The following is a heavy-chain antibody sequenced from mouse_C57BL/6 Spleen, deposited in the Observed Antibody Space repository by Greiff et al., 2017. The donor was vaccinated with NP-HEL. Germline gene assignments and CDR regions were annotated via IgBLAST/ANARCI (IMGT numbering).Heavy chain of an antibody. D-gene: IGHD2-4*01. CDR1: GYTFTDYY. CDR3: ARGYYDYLAWFAY. Sequence: DVKLQESGPVLVKPGASVKMSCKASGYTFTDYYMNWVKQSHGKSLEWIGVINPYNGGTSYNQKFKGKATLTVDKSSSTAYMELNSLTSEDSAVYYCARGYYDYLAWFAYWGQGTLVTVSA. J-gene: IGHJ3*01. CDR2: INPYNGGT. V-gene: IGHV1-19*01.